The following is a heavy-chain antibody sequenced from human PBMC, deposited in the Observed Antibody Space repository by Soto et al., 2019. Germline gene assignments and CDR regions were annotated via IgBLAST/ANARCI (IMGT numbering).Heavy chain of an antibody. V-gene: IGHV1-2*02. CDR1: GYSFTDSH. CDR2: IAPSSGGT. CDR3: ATDLGSGRIP. Sequence: ASVKVSCKTSGYSFTDSHPHWVRQAPGQGLEWMGWIAPSSGGTKFARKFQGRLTMARDTSISTAYMELSSLGSDDTAVYFCATDLGSGRIPWGQGTLVTVSS. J-gene: IGHJ5*02. D-gene: IGHD6-25*01.